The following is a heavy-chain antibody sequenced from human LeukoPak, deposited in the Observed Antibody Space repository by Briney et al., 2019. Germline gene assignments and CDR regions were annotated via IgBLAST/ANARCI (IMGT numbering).Heavy chain of an antibody. CDR1: GSTFSNYA. Sequence: PGGSLRLSCAASGSTFSNYAMSWIRQVPGKGLEWLSAISGGLSTYYADSVKDRFTISRDNSKETLYLQMNSLRAEDTAVYYCAKQVLRSGSYPDYLGQGTLVTVSS. J-gene: IGHJ4*02. CDR3: AKQVLRSGSYPDY. V-gene: IGHV3-23*01. D-gene: IGHD3-10*01. CDR2: ISGGLST.